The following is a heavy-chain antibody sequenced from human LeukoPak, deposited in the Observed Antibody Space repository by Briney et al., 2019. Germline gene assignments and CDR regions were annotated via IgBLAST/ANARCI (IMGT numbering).Heavy chain of an antibody. Sequence: GGSLRLSCVASGFTFSNYGMHWVRQAPGKGLEWVAIIWFDGSGTYYADSVKGRVTFSRDNSKNTLYLQMNSPRAEDTAMYYCARHASTHYFDSWGQGTLVTVSS. CDR3: ARHASTHYFDS. J-gene: IGHJ4*02. CDR1: GFTFSNYG. CDR2: IWFDGSGT. V-gene: IGHV3-33*01. D-gene: IGHD2/OR15-2a*01.